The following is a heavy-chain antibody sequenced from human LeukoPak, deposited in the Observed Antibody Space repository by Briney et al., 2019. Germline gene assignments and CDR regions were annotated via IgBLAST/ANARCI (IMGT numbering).Heavy chain of an antibody. Sequence: GGSLRLSCTASEFTFSSYWMSWVRQAPGKGLEWVSSISSSSSYIYYADSVKGRFTISRDNAKNSLYLQMNSLRAGDTAVYYCARDGVYSTSSPDYWGQGTLVTVSS. CDR3: ARDGVYSTSSPDY. V-gene: IGHV3-21*01. J-gene: IGHJ4*02. CDR1: EFTFSSYW. D-gene: IGHD6-6*01. CDR2: ISSSSSYI.